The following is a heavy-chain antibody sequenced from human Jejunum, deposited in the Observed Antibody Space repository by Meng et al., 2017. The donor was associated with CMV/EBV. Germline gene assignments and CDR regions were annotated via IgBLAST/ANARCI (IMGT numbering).Heavy chain of an antibody. D-gene: IGHD3-16*01. CDR2: MNQDGSER. CDR3: ARPLGGHVWSP. V-gene: IGHV3-7*01. Sequence: CTGYGFIFGEYGMSWHRKVPGKGMGGTANMNQDGSERYYMDSVKGRFVMYRDNAKNSVYLQMNNLRAEDTGVYFCARPLGGHVWSPWGQGTQVTVSS. CDR1: GFIFGEYG. J-gene: IGHJ4*02.